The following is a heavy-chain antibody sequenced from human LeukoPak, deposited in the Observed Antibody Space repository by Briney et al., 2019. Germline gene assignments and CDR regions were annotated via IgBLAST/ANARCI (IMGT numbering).Heavy chain of an antibody. V-gene: IGHV4-61*01. J-gene: IGHJ4*02. CDR1: GGSVSSGSYY. CDR2: IYYSGST. CDR3: ARADTSGFYYFVY. Sequence: SETLSLTYTVSGGSVSSGSYYWSWIRQPPGTGLEWIGYIYYSGSTSYNPSLKSRVIISLDKSKNQFSLKLNSVTAADTAVYYCARADTSGFYYFVYWGQGTLVTVSS. D-gene: IGHD3-22*01.